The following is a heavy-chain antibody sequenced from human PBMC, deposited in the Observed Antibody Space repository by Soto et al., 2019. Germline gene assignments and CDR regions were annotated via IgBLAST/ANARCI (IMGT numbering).Heavy chain of an antibody. D-gene: IGHD3-10*01. Sequence: QVQLVQSGAEVKKPGSSVKVSCKASGGTFSSYAISWVRQAPGQGLEWMGGIIPIFGTANYAQKFKGRVTITADESKSTAYMELSSLRSEDTAVYYCAREYDGGFGDASGGMDVWGQGTTVTVSS. V-gene: IGHV1-69*01. CDR1: GGTFSSYA. CDR2: IIPIFGTA. CDR3: AREYDGGFGDASGGMDV. J-gene: IGHJ6*02.